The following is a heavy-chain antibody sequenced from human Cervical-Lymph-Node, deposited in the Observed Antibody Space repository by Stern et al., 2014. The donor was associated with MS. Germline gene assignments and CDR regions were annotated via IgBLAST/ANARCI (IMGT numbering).Heavy chain of an antibody. CDR2: IIPMFGTG. D-gene: IGHD2-2*01. V-gene: IGHV1-69*01. CDR1: GGTFSSYE. J-gene: IGHJ6*02. CDR3: ARGFGPAAIGQYYAMDV. Sequence: QVQLVQSGAEVKKPGSSVKVSCKASGGTFSSYEISWVRQAPGQGLERMGGIIPMFGTGKYAQKFQGRVTINADESTSTAYMEMSSLRSEDTAIYYCARGFGPAAIGQYYAMDVWGQGTTVTVSS.